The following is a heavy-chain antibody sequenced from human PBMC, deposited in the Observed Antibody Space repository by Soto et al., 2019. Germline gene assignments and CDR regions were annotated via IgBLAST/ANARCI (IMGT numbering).Heavy chain of an antibody. Sequence: SVKVSCKASGGTFSSYAISWVRQAPGQGLEWMGGIIPIFGTANYAQKFQGRVTITADESTSTAYMELSSLRSEDTAVYYCARDGTPTGYCSGGSCYPGMYYWGQGTLVTVSS. J-gene: IGHJ4*02. CDR2: IIPIFGTA. D-gene: IGHD2-15*01. CDR3: ARDGTPTGYCSGGSCYPGMYY. CDR1: GGTFSSYA. V-gene: IGHV1-69*13.